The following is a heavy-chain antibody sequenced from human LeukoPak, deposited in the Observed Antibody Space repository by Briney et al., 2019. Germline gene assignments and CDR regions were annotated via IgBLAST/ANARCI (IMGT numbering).Heavy chain of an antibody. Sequence: ASVKVSCKASGYTFTDYYMHWVRQAPGQTFEWLAWINPKSGHTHYTQKFQGRVTVTTDTSITSVYMELSGLQSDDTAVYYCVRDLTGGSGDWGQGTLVTVSS. V-gene: IGHV1-2*02. CDR3: VRDLTGGSGD. J-gene: IGHJ4*02. CDR2: INPKSGHT. CDR1: GYTFTDYY. D-gene: IGHD6-19*01.